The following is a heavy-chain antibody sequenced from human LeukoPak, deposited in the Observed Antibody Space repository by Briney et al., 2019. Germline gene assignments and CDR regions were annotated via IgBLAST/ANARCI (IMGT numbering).Heavy chain of an antibody. CDR2: ISAYNGKT. CDR3: ARDKDRAAAGTGNWFDP. CDR1: GFTFTSYG. Sequence: ASVKVSCKASGFTFTSYGISWLRQAPGQGLEWVGWISAYNGKTNYAQNLQGRVTMTTDTSTSTAYMELRSLRSDDTAVYYCARDKDRAAAGTGNWFDPWGQGALVTVSS. V-gene: IGHV1-18*01. D-gene: IGHD6-13*01. J-gene: IGHJ5*02.